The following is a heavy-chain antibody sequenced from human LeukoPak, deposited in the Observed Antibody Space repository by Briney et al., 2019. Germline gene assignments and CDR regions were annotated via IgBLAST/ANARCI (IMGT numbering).Heavy chain of an antibody. CDR3: ARAFITIAPSDYFDY. D-gene: IGHD3-10*01. CDR1: GYTFTGYY. Sequence: EASVKVSCKASGYTFTGYYMHWVRQAPGQGLEWMGIINPSGGSTSYAQKFQGRVTMTRDMSTSTVYMELSSLRSEDTAVYYCARAFITIAPSDYFDYWGQGTLVTVSS. V-gene: IGHV1-46*01. CDR2: INPSGGST. J-gene: IGHJ4*02.